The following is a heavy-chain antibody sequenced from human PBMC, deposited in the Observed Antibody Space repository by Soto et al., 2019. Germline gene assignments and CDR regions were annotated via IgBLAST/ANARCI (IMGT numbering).Heavy chain of an antibody. CDR1: GYTFTSHV. Sequence: QVQLVQSGAEVKKPGASVKVSCKASGYTFTSHVISWVRQAPGQGLEWLGWISANNGDTNYAQKFQGRVTVTTDTSTSTGYMELRSLRSEDTAVYYCARMVRGSNIDYYYYMDVWGKGTTVTVSS. J-gene: IGHJ6*03. D-gene: IGHD3-10*01. CDR2: ISANNGDT. V-gene: IGHV1-18*01. CDR3: ARMVRGSNIDYYYYMDV.